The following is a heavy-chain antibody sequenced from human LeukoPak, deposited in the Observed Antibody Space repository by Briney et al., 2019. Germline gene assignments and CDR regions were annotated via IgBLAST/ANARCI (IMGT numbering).Heavy chain of an antibody. V-gene: IGHV3-7*01. Sequence: GGSLRLSCAASGFTFSSYWMSWVRQAPGKGLEWVANIKQDGSEKYYVDSVKGRFTISRDNAKNSLYLQMNSLRAEDTAVYYCARDRMATIHDAFDIWGQGTMVTVSS. CDR1: GFTFSSYW. CDR3: ARDRMATIHDAFDI. D-gene: IGHD5-24*01. J-gene: IGHJ3*02. CDR2: IKQDGSEK.